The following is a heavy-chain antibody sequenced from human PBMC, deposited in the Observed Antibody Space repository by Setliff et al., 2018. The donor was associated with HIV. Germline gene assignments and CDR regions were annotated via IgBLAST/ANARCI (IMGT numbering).Heavy chain of an antibody. Sequence: SETLSLTCTVSDGSFSSDYWTWIRQTPGKGLEWIGYIYYSGSTTYNPTLKSRVTMSIDTSKNQFSLKVRSVSAADTAVYYCARDPPGYGDSNDYWGQGMLVTVSS. D-gene: IGHD4-17*01. V-gene: IGHV4-59*01. CDR1: DGSFSSDY. CDR3: ARDPPGYGDSNDY. J-gene: IGHJ4*02. CDR2: IYYSGST.